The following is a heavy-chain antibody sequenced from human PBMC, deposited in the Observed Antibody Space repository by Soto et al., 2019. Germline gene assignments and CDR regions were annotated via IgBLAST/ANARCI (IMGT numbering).Heavy chain of an antibody. CDR3: ARWLLYYDFWSGYYTGGGIDY. J-gene: IGHJ4*02. D-gene: IGHD3-3*01. CDR2: IKQDGSEK. Sequence: GGSLRLSCAASGFTFSSYWMSWVRQAPGKGLEWVANIKQDGSEKYYVDSVKGRFTISRDNAKNSLYLQMNRLRAEDTAVYYCARWLLYYDFWSGYYTGGGIDYWGQGTLVTVSS. CDR1: GFTFSSYW. V-gene: IGHV3-7*01.